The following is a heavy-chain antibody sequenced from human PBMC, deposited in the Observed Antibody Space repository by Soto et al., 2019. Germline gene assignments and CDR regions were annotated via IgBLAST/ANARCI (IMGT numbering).Heavy chain of an antibody. J-gene: IGHJ5*02. Sequence: PGGSLRLSCAASGFTFISYAMTWVRQAPGKGLEWVSGISGSGGSTYYADSVKGRFTISRDNSKNTLYLQMNTLRAEDTAVYYCAKSGTFYYDTSAHWLDHWGQGTLVTVYS. CDR2: ISGSGGST. CDR1: GFTFISYA. V-gene: IGHV3-23*01. D-gene: IGHD3-22*01. CDR3: AKSGTFYYDTSAHWLDH.